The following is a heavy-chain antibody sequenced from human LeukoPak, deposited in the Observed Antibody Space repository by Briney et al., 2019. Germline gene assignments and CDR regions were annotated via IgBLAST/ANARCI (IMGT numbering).Heavy chain of an antibody. J-gene: IGHJ4*02. CDR3: ARSGYSSSWSFDY. D-gene: IGHD6-13*01. V-gene: IGHV3-48*04. CDR1: GFTFSSYS. CDR2: ISSSSSTI. Sequence: PGGSLRLSCAASGFTFSSYSMNWVRQAPGKGLEWVSYISSSSSTIYYADSVKGRFTISRDNAKNSLYLQMNSLRAEDTAVYYCARSGYSSSWSFDYWGQGTLVTVSS.